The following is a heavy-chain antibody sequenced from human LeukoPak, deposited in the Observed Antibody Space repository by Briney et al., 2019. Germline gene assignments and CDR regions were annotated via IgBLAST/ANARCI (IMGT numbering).Heavy chain of an antibody. V-gene: IGHV1-8*01. J-gene: IGHJ4*02. CDR1: GYTFTSYD. CDR2: MNPNSGNT. CDR3: ARPSDGSYNWNDDALDY. Sequence: ASVKVSCKASGYTFTSYDINWVRQATGQGLEWMGWMNPNSGNTGYAQKFQGRVTMTRNTSISTAYMELSSLRSEDTAVYYCARPSDGSYNWNDDALDYWGQGTLVTVSS. D-gene: IGHD1-20*01.